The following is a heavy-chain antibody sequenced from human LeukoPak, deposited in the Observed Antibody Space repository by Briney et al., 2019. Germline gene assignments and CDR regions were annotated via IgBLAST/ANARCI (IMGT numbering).Heavy chain of an antibody. CDR2: IYYSGST. CDR3: ARTLVLTGAFDI. CDR1: GGSISSSNYY. Sequence: SETLSLTCTVSGGSISSSNYYWGWIRQPPGKGLEWIGSIYYSGSTYYNPSLKSRVTISVDTSKNQFSLKLSSVTAADTAVYYCARTLVLTGAFDIWGQGTMVTVSS. J-gene: IGHJ3*02. V-gene: IGHV4-39*01. D-gene: IGHD2-8*02.